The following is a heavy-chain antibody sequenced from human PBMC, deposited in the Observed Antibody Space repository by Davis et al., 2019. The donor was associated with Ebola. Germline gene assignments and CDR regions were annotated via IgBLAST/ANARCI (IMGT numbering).Heavy chain of an antibody. CDR3: ARGSDLYNRRRGLGDP. J-gene: IGHJ5*02. CDR2: TYYSSKWYT. Sequence: PSETLSLTCVISGDSVSSGSAAWIWIRQSPSRGLEWLGRTYYSSKWYTDSTLSVKSRITISADTAKNQLSLHLDSVTPEDTAVYYCARGSDLYNRRRGLGDPWGQGTLVTVSS. CDR1: GDSVSSGSAA. V-gene: IGHV6-1*01. D-gene: IGHD1-14*01.